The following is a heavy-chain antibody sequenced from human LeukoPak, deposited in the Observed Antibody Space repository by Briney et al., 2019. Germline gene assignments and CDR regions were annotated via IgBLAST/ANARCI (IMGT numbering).Heavy chain of an antibody. CDR1: GFSFSSHW. CDR3: AREAGDYYDSSGYFDY. V-gene: IGHV3-74*01. D-gene: IGHD3-22*01. CDR2: VNSDGSEI. J-gene: IGHJ4*02. Sequence: GGSLRLSCAASGFSFSSHWMHWVRQAPGKGLVWVSRVNSDGSEINYADSVKGRFTISRDNSKNTLYLQMNSLRAEDTAVYYCAREAGDYYDSSGYFDYWGQGTLVTVSS.